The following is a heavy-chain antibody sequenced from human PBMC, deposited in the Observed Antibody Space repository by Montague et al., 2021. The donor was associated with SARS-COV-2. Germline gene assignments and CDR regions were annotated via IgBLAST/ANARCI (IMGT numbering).Heavy chain of an antibody. J-gene: IGHJ6*02. D-gene: IGHD3-3*01. V-gene: IGHV3-30*18. Sequence: SLRLSCAASGFTFSSYGMHWVRQAPGKGLEWVAVISYDGSNKYYADSVKGRFTISRDNSKNTLYLQMNSLRAEDTAVYYCAKDSQYYDFWSGYIGSSTQPYYYYGMDVWGQGTTVTVSS. CDR3: AKDSQYYDFWSGYIGSSTQPYYYYGMDV. CDR2: ISYDGSNK. CDR1: GFTFSSYG.